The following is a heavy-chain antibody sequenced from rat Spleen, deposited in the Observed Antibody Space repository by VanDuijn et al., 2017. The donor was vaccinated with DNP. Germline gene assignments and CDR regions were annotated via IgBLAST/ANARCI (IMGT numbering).Heavy chain of an antibody. Sequence: VQLKESGPGLVQPSQTLSLTCTVSGLSLTSNSVHWVRQPPGKGLESVASISYDGGSTYYRDSVKGRFTISRDKAKSSLYLQMNSLKSEDTATYYCTRESQYRFDYWGQGVMVTVSS. D-gene: IGHD1-5*01. CDR3: TRESQYRFDY. J-gene: IGHJ2*01. V-gene: IGHV5-20*01. CDR1: GLSLTSNS. CDR2: ISYDGGST.